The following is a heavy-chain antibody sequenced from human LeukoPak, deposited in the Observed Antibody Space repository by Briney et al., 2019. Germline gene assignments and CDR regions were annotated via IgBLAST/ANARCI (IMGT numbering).Heavy chain of an antibody. CDR3: ARYFAWDSSYDY. CDR2: IYYSGST. J-gene: IGHJ4*02. CDR1: GGSISSYY. V-gene: IGHV4-59*01. Sequence: PSETLSLTCTVSGGSISSYYWSWIRQPPGKRLEWIGYIYYSGSTNYNPSLKSRVTISVDTSKNQFSLKLSSVTAADTAVYYCARYFAWDSSYDYWGQGTLVTVSS. D-gene: IGHD6-6*01.